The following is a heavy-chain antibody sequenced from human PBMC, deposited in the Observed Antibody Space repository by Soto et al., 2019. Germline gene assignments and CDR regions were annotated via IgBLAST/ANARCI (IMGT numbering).Heavy chain of an antibody. D-gene: IGHD6-19*01. CDR1: GTSISTYA. J-gene: IGHJ4*02. CDR3: AKDKGSSGWYFDH. Sequence: GGSLRLSCVASGTSISTYAMHWVRQAPGKGLEWVAVISSDGTNKYYADSVKGRFTIARDNSKNTVYLYINSLGAEDTALFFCAKDKGSSGWYFDHWGQGTLVTVSS. V-gene: IGHV3-30*18. CDR2: ISSDGTNK.